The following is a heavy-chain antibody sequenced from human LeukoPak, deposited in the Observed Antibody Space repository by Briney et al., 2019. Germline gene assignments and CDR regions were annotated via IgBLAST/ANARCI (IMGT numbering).Heavy chain of an antibody. CDR2: ISSSGSTI. V-gene: IGHV3-11*01. D-gene: IGHD3-22*01. Sequence: PGGSLRLSCAASGFTFSDYYMSWIRQAPGKGLEWVLYISSSGSTIYYADSVKGRFTISRDNAKNSLYLQMNSLRAEDTAVYYCARDPPYYYDSSGSLYAFDIWGQGTMVTVSS. CDR1: GFTFSDYY. CDR3: ARDPPYYYDSSGSLYAFDI. J-gene: IGHJ3*02.